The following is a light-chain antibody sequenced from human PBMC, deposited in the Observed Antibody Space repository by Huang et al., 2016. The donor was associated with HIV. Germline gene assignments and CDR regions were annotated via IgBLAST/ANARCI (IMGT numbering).Light chain of an antibody. J-gene: IGKJ1*01. CDR1: QSVGSD. CDR3: QQRKNRTPTT. CDR2: DAS. V-gene: IGKV3-11*01. Sequence: EIILTQSPATLSLSPGERATLSCRASQSVGSDLAWYQQKPGQAPRLLIYDASNRATGIPARFTGGGSGTDFTLTIRGLEPDDFAVYFCQQRKNRTPTTFGQGTKV.